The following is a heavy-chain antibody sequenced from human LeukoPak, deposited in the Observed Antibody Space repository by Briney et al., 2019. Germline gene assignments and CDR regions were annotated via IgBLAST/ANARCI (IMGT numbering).Heavy chain of an antibody. D-gene: IGHD6-19*01. CDR3: ARDRIAVAGYHFDY. CDR2: INHSGST. CDR1: GGSFSGYY. V-gene: IGHV4-34*01. J-gene: IGHJ4*02. Sequence: PSETLSLTCAVYGGSFSGYYWSWIRQPPGKGLEWIGEINHSGSTNYNPSLKSRVTISVDTSKNQFSLKLSSVTAEDTAVYYCARDRIAVAGYHFDYWGQGTLVTVSS.